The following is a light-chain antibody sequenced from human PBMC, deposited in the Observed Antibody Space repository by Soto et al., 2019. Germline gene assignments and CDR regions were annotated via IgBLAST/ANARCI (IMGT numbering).Light chain of an antibody. V-gene: IGLV3-25*03. Sequence: YELTQPPSVSVSPGQTARITCSGDALPKQYAYWYQQKPGQAPVLMIYKDTERPSGIPERFSGSKSGTTVTLTISGVQAEDEADYYCQSADRYGTYVFGTGTKVTVL. CDR2: KDT. J-gene: IGLJ1*01. CDR3: QSADRYGTYV. CDR1: ALPKQY.